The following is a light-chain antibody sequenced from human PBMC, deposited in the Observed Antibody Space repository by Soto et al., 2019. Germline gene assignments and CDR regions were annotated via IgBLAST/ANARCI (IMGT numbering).Light chain of an antibody. V-gene: IGKV3-20*01. CDR1: QSVSSSF. CDR3: QQYECSPLT. J-gene: IGKJ4*01. Sequence: EIWLTQSPDTLSLSPGERATLSCRASQSVSSSFLAWYQQKPGQAPILLIYRASSRATGIPDRFTGSGAGAGFTLTISMLEAEDFAVYYCQQYECSPLTFGRGTKVEIK. CDR2: RAS.